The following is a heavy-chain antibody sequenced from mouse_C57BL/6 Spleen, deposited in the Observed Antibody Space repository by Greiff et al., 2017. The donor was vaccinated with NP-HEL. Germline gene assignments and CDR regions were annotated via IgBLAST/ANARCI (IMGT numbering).Heavy chain of an antibody. D-gene: IGHD1-1*01. CDR2: IYPGDGDT. J-gene: IGHJ4*01. CDR3: ARADYGSSPYAMDY. Sequence: QVQLKESGPELVKPGASVKISCKASGYAFSSSWMNWVKQRPGKGLEWIGRIYPGDGDTNYNGKFKGKATLTADKSSSTAYMQLSSLTSEDSAVYFCARADYGSSPYAMDYWGQGTSVTVSS. CDR1: GYAFSSSW. V-gene: IGHV1-82*01.